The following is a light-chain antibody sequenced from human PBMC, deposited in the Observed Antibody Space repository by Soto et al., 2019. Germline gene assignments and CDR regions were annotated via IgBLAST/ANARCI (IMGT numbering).Light chain of an antibody. CDR2: GAS. CDR3: QQYSDSIT. J-gene: IGKJ4*01. Sequence: EIVMTQSPATLSVSPGERATVPCRASQSVRNNLAWYQQKPGQAPRLLIYGASTRATGIPARFSGSESGRDYTLTISRLDPEDSAVYYCQQYSDSITCGGGTKGDIK. V-gene: IGKV3-15*01. CDR1: QSVRNN.